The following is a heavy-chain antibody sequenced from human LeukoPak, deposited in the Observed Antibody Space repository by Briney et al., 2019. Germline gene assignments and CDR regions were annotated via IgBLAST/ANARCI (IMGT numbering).Heavy chain of an antibody. Sequence: GGSLRLSCTTSGFTFSRQWMSWVRQAPGKGLEWVANIKEDGSEKNYVDSVKGRFTISRDNAKNSLYLQMNSLRAEDTAVYFCARGQTTVTNWGQGTLVTVSS. V-gene: IGHV3-7*03. CDR3: ARGQTTVTN. J-gene: IGHJ4*02. D-gene: IGHD4-17*01. CDR1: GFTFSRQW. CDR2: IKEDGSEK.